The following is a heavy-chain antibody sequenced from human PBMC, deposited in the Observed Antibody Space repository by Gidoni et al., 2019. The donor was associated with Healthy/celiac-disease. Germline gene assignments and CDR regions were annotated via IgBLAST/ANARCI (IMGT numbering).Heavy chain of an antibody. J-gene: IGHJ3*02. CDR3: ARGGYRKLLWFGELLSDALDI. CDR1: GFTFSSYS. CDR2: ISSSSSYI. V-gene: IGHV3-21*01. D-gene: IGHD3-10*01. Sequence: EVQLVESGGGLVKPGGSLRLSCAASGFTFSSYSMNWVRQAPGKGLEWVSSISSSSSYIYYADSVKGRFTISRDNAKNSLYLQMNSLRAEDTAVYYCARGGYRKLLWFGELLSDALDIWGQGTMVTVSS.